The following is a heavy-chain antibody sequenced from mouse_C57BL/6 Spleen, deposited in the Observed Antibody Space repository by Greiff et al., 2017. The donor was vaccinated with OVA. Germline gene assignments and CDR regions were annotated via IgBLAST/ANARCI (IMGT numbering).Heavy chain of an antibody. CDR1: GFTFTSYW. J-gene: IGHJ3*01. CDR2: IAPNSGGT. V-gene: IGHV1-62-3*01. CDR3: ASTYYDGYGGFAY. Sequence: VQLQQSGAELVKPGASVKLSCKASGFTFTSYWMHWVKQRPGRGLEWIGRIAPNSGGTKYNEKFKSKATLTVDKPSSTAYMQLSSLTSEDSAVYYCASTYYDGYGGFAYWGQGTLVTVSA. D-gene: IGHD2-2*01.